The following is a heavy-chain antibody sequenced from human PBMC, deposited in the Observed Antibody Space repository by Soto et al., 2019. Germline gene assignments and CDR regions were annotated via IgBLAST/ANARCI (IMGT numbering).Heavy chain of an antibody. CDR3: AREKTENDYIWGSPFDY. Sequence: GGSLRLSCAASGFTFSSYAMSWVRQAPGKGLEWVSAISGSGGSTYYADSVKGRFTISRDNSKNTLYLQMNSLRAEDTAVYYCAREKTENDYIWGSPFDYWGQGTLVTVSS. J-gene: IGHJ4*02. CDR1: GFTFSSYA. CDR2: ISGSGGST. V-gene: IGHV3-23*01. D-gene: IGHD3-16*01.